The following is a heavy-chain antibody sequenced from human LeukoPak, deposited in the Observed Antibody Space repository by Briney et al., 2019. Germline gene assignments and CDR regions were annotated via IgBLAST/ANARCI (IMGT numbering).Heavy chain of an antibody. CDR3: ARGLTYYYDSSGYYVLDY. D-gene: IGHD3-22*01. CDR2: INHSGST. Sequence: SETLSLTSAVYGGSFSGYYWSWIRQPPGKGLEWIGEINHSGSTNYNPSLKSRVTISVDTSKNQFSLKLSSVTAADTAVYYCARGLTYYYDSSGYYVLDYWGQGTLVTVSS. J-gene: IGHJ4*02. V-gene: IGHV4-34*01. CDR1: GGSFSGYY.